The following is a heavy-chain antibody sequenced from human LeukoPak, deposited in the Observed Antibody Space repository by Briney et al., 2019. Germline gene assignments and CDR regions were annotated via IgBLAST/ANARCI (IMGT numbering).Heavy chain of an antibody. V-gene: IGHV4-34*01. D-gene: IGHD5-24*01. CDR3: ARLGAHAYNYGFDY. J-gene: IGHJ4*02. Sequence: SETLSLTCAVYGGSFSGYYWSWIRQPPGKGLEWIGEITHSGSTTYNPSLKSRFTISVDTSKNQFSLKLSSVTAADTAVYFCARLGAHAYNYGFDYWGQGALVTVSS. CDR1: GGSFSGYY. CDR2: ITHSGST.